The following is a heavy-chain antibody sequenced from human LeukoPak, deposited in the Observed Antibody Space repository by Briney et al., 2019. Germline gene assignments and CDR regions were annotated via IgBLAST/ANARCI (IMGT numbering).Heavy chain of an antibody. CDR1: GGTFSSYA. CDR2: IIPIFGTA. Sequence: AASVKVSCKASGGTFSSYAISWVRQAPGRGLEWMGGIIPIFGTANYAQKFQGRVTITTDESTSTAYMELSSLRSEDTAVYYCARDLAWNYQPYFDYWGQGTLVTVSS. CDR3: ARDLAWNYQPYFDY. V-gene: IGHV1-69*05. D-gene: IGHD1-7*01. J-gene: IGHJ4*02.